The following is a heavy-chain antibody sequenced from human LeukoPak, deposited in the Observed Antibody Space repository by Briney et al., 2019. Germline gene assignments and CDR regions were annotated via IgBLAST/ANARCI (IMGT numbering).Heavy chain of an antibody. CDR3: AAGTAADY. CDR1: GIPFSDYY. CDR2: ISSSSSYT. Sequence: GGSLRPSCAVSGIPFSDYYMNWISQAPGKGLEWISYISSSSSYTDYADSVKGRFTISRDNAKHVLYLQMNSLRVEDTAVYYCAAGTAADYWGLGTLVAVSS. V-gene: IGHV3-11*03. D-gene: IGHD6-13*01. J-gene: IGHJ4*02.